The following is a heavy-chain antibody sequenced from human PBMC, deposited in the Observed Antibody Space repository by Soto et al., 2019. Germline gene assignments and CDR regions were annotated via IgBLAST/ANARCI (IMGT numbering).Heavy chain of an antibody. D-gene: IGHD2-15*01. V-gene: IGHV3-23*01. CDR3: ALTYRLTGETDVVVASTLLDAFDI. CDR2: FSDSGATT. Sequence: EVQLLESGGGLVQPGGSLRLSCAASGFTFSHYPMTWVRQAPGKGLEWVSVFSDSGATTYYADSVKGRFTISRDNSRNTLYLQMNSLRAEDTSVYYCALTYRLTGETDVVVASTLLDAFDIWGQGTMVIVSS. CDR1: GFTFSHYP. J-gene: IGHJ3*02.